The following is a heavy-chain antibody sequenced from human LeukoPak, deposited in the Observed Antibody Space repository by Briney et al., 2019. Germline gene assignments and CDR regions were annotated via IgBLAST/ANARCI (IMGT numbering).Heavy chain of an antibody. CDR1: GGSISSYY. Sequence: PSETLSPTCTVSGGSISSYYWSWIRQPPGKGLEWIGYIYYSGSTNYNPSLKSRVTISVDTSKNQFSLKLSSVTAADTAVYYCAREQLVVGFDPWGQGTLVTVSS. V-gene: IGHV4-59*01. D-gene: IGHD6-13*01. CDR2: IYYSGST. CDR3: AREQLVVGFDP. J-gene: IGHJ5*02.